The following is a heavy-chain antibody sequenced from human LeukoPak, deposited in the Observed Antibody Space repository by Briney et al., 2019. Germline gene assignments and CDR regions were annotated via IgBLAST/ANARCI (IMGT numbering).Heavy chain of an antibody. V-gene: IGHV3-23*01. CDR1: GFTFSSYS. Sequence: GGSLRLSCAASGFTFSSYSMNWVRQAPGKGLEWVSAISGSGGSTYYADSVKGRFTISRDNSKNTLYLQMNSLRAEDTAVYYCAKGAVAGTLFLFDYWGQGTLVTVSS. D-gene: IGHD6-19*01. CDR3: AKGAVAGTLFLFDY. J-gene: IGHJ4*02. CDR2: ISGSGGST.